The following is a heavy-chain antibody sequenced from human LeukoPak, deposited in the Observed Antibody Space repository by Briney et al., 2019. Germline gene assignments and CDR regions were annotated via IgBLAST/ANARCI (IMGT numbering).Heavy chain of an antibody. Sequence: GRSLRLSCAASGFTFSSYAMHWVRQAPGKGLEWVAVISYDGSNKYYADSVKGRFTISRDNSKNTLYLQMNSLRAEDTAVYYCVKAGYSSTWSHYGMDVWGQGTTVTVSS. CDR1: GFTFSSYA. V-gene: IGHV3-30-3*01. CDR3: VKAGYSSTWSHYGMDV. CDR2: ISYDGSNK. J-gene: IGHJ6*02. D-gene: IGHD2-2*01.